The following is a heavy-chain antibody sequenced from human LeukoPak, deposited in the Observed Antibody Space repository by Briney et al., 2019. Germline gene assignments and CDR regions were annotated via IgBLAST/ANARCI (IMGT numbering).Heavy chain of an antibody. Sequence: GASVKVSCKAFGYTFTSYYMHWVRQAPGQGLEWMGGIIPIFGTANYAQKFQGRVTITADESTSTAYMELSSLRSEDTAVYYCARDNGGNYDYWGQGTLVTVSS. CDR1: GYTFTSYY. V-gene: IGHV1-69*13. J-gene: IGHJ4*02. CDR3: ARDNGGNYDY. CDR2: IIPIFGTA. D-gene: IGHD4-23*01.